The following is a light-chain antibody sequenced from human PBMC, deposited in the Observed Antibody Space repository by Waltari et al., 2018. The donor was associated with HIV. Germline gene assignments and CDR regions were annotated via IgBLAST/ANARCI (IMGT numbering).Light chain of an antibody. CDR2: DVS. V-gene: IGLV2-8*01. CDR3: FSYAGNNFLL. Sequence: QSALTQPPSASGSPGQSVTISCAGTSSDIGLYNFVSWYQHHPGKAPKLMISDVSRRPSGVPDCFSGSKSGNTASLTVSGLQADDEATYYCFSYAGNNFLLFGGGTKLTVL. J-gene: IGLJ2*01. CDR1: SSDIGLYNF.